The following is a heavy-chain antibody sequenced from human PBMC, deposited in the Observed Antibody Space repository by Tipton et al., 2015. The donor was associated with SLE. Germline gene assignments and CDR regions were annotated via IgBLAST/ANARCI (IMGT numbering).Heavy chain of an antibody. Sequence: TLSLTCTVSGGSINTYYWSWIRQPPGKGLEWIGYMYYSGSSSYNPSLKSRVTISLDTSKNQFSLKLTSVTTADTAVYFCASHMGSSYYAFHHWGQGTLVTVSS. CDR3: ASHMGSSYYAFHH. D-gene: IGHD3-22*01. CDR1: GGSINTYY. J-gene: IGHJ1*01. V-gene: IGHV4-59*01. CDR2: MYYSGSS.